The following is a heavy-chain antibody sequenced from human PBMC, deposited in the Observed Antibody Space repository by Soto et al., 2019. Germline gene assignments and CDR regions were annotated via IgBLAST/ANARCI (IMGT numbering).Heavy chain of an antibody. CDR2: INHSGST. CDR3: ARGSRALYGY. V-gene: IGHV4-34*01. J-gene: IGHJ4*02. Sequence: SETLSLTCAVYGGSFSGYYWTWIRQPPGKGLEWIGEINHSGSTNYNPSLKSRVIMSVDTSKNQFSLKLSSVTAADTAVYYCARGSRALYGYWGQGTLVTVSS. CDR1: GGSFSGYY. D-gene: IGHD4-17*01.